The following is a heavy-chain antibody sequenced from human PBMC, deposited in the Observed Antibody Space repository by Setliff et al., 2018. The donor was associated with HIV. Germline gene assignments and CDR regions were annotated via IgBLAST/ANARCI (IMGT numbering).Heavy chain of an antibody. CDR1: GDSINSGTYY. CDR2: INTSGST. J-gene: IGHJ5*02. Sequence: SETLSLTCTVSGDSINSGTYYWSWIRQPAGKGLEWIGRINTSGSTNYNPSLKSRVTISVDKSQNQFSLKLSSVTAADTAVYYCARDFKRYNSPCRFDPWGQGTLVTVSS. V-gene: IGHV4-61*02. CDR3: ARDFKRYNSPCRFDP. D-gene: IGHD6-13*01.